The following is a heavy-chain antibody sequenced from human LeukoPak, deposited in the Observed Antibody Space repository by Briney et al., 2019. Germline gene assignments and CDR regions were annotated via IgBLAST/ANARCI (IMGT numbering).Heavy chain of an antibody. CDR3: ARSGCSGGSCYDYYYYGMDV. D-gene: IGHD2-15*01. CDR1: GYTFTSYG. CDR2: ISAYNGNT. V-gene: IGHV1-18*01. J-gene: IGHJ6*04. Sequence: ASVTVSCKASGYTFTSYGISWVRQAPGQGLEWMGWISAYNGNTNYAQKLQGRVTMTTDTSTSTAYMELRSLRSEDTAVYYCARSGCSGGSCYDYYYYGMDVWGKGTTVTVSS.